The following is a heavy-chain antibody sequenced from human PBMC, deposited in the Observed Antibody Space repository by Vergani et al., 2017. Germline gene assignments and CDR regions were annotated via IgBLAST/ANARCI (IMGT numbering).Heavy chain of an antibody. V-gene: IGHV4-39*07. CDR2: IYYSGSP. CDR3: VRERPMITLGCSPPNDY. Sequence: QLQLQESGPGLVKPSETLSLTCTVSGCSISSSSYYWGCIRQPPGNVLEWFGSIYYSGSPYYNPSLKSRVTISVDTSKNQSSLKLSSVTAADTAVYYCVRERPMITLGCSPPNDYWGQGTLVTVSS. CDR1: GCSISSSSYY. J-gene: IGHJ4*02. D-gene: IGHD3-16*01.